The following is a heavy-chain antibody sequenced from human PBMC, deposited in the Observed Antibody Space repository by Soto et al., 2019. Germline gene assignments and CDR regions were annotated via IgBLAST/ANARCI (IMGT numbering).Heavy chain of an antibody. CDR3: ARRARPDFYYMDV. J-gene: IGHJ6*03. Sequence: EVQLAESGGGLAQPGGSLRLSCAASGFTLRGYAMDWVRQAPGKGLEYVSGISSNGVGTYYANSVQGRFTISRDNSKNTVDLQMGSLRPEDMAVYYCARRARPDFYYMDVWGKGTTVTVSS. CDR2: ISSNGVGT. V-gene: IGHV3-64*01. CDR1: GFTLRGYA. D-gene: IGHD6-6*01.